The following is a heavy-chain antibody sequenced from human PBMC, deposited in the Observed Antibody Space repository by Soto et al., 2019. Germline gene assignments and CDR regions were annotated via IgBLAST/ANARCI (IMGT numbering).Heavy chain of an antibody. V-gene: IGHV6-1*01. D-gene: IGHD3-22*01. J-gene: IGHJ4*02. CDR3: VRVVYYDSSGYTNLDY. CDR1: GDSVSSNSAA. CDR2: TYYRSKWYN. Sequence: SQTLSLTCAISGDSVSSNSAAWNWIRQSPSRGLEWLGRTYYRSKWYNDYAVSVKSRITINPDTSKNQFSLQLNSVTPADTAVYYWVRVVYYDSSGYTNLDYWGQGTLVTVSS.